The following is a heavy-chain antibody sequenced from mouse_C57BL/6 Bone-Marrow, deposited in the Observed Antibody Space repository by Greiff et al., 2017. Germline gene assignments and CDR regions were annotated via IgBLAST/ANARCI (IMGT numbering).Heavy chain of an antibody. CDR2: IYPRSGNT. Sequence: QVQLQQSGAELARPGASVKLSCKASGYTFTSYGISWVKQRTGQGLEWIGEIYPRSGNTYYNEKFKGKATLTADKSSSTACMELRSLTSEDSAVYFCASIYPFYAMDYWGQGTSVTVSS. J-gene: IGHJ4*01. V-gene: IGHV1-81*01. D-gene: IGHD1-1*01. CDR1: GYTFTSYG. CDR3: ASIYPFYAMDY.